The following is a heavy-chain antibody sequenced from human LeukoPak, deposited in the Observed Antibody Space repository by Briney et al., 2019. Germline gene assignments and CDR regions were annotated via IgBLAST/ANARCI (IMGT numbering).Heavy chain of an antibody. CDR1: GGSISSYY. D-gene: IGHD3-22*01. J-gene: IGHJ4*02. CDR3: ARDRRPYYDDSSGYLPDH. V-gene: IGHV4-4*07. Sequence: SETLSLTCTVSGGSISSYYGSWIRQPAGKGLEWIARIYSSGSTNYNPFLWSRAIMSVDTSKNQFSLKLSSVTAADTAGYYCARDRRPYYDDSSGYLPDHWGQRTLATIPS. CDR2: IYSSGST.